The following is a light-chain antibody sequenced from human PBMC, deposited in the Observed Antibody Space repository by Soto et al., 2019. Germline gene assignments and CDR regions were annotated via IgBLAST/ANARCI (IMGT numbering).Light chain of an antibody. CDR3: QQYNSYPWT. Sequence: AIRMTQSPSSLSASTGARVTITWGASQGISSYLAWYQQKPGKAPKLLIYDASSLESGVPSRFSGSGSGTEFTLTITSLQPDDFATYYCQQYNSYPWTFGQGTKVDI. CDR1: QGISSY. V-gene: IGKV1-8*01. CDR2: DAS. J-gene: IGKJ1*01.